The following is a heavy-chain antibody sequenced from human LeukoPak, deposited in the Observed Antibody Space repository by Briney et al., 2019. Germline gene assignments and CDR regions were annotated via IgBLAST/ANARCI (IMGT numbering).Heavy chain of an antibody. CDR2: IGAGGTYT. CDR3: ARGPYYYDGSAYDYYSMDV. CDR1: GFTFNNYA. D-gene: IGHD3-22*01. V-gene: IGHV3-23*01. J-gene: IGHJ6*02. Sequence: GGSLRLSCAASGFTFNNYAMNWVRRAPGEGLQWVSGIGAGGTYTYYADSVKGRFTISRDNCRNTVYLKANSLRAEDTAVYYCARGPYYYDGSAYDYYSMDVWGQGTTVTVSS.